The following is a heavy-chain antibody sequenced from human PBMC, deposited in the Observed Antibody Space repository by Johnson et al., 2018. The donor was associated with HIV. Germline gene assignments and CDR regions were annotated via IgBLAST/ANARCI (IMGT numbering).Heavy chain of an antibody. CDR3: ARATVESAFDI. D-gene: IGHD4-23*01. V-gene: IGHV3-30*03. CDR1: GFGFSRYF. Sequence: QVQLVESGGGVVQPGRSLRASCAASGFGFSRYFMHWVRQAPGKGLEWVAMISHDGTNENYADSVKGRFTISRDNSKNTLYLQMNGLRAEDTAVYYCARATVESAFDIWGQGTMVTVSS. CDR2: ISHDGTNE. J-gene: IGHJ3*02.